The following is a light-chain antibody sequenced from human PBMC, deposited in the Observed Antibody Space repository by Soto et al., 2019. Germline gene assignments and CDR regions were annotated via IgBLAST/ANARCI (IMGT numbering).Light chain of an antibody. Sequence: DIQMTQSPSSLSASVGDRVTITCRASQGISNYLAWYQQKPGKVPKLLIYAASTLQSGVPSRFSGSGSGTDFTPTISSLQPEDVATYYCQKYNSAPPLFTFGPGTKVDIK. CDR3: QKYNSAPPLFT. CDR2: AAS. CDR1: QGISNY. J-gene: IGKJ3*01. V-gene: IGKV1-27*01.